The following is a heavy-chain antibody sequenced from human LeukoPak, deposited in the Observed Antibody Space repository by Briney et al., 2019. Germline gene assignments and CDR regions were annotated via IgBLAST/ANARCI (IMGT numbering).Heavy chain of an antibody. J-gene: IGHJ4*02. CDR3: ARDHGYAFDY. CDR1: RFTFSSFW. Sequence: GGSLRLSCVASRFTFSSFWMSWVRQAPGKGLEWVANIKQDESEKYYVDSVKGRFTISRDNAKNSLYLQMNSLRDEDTAVYYCARDHGYAFDYWGQGTLVTVPS. V-gene: IGHV3-7*01. D-gene: IGHD5-12*01. CDR2: IKQDESEK.